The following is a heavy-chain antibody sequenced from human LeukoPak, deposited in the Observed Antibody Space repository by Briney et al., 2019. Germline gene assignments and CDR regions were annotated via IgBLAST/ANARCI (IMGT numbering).Heavy chain of an antibody. CDR2: IYTSGST. D-gene: IGHD3-9*01. V-gene: IGHV4-59*10. J-gene: IGHJ1*01. Sequence: PSETLSLTCAVYGGSFSGYYWSWIRQPPGKGLEWIGRIYTSGSTNYNPSLKSRVTMSVDTSKNQFSLKLSSVTAADTAVYYCAREGNDILTGRTEYFQHWGQGTLVTVSS. CDR1: GGSFSGYY. CDR3: AREGNDILTGRTEYFQH.